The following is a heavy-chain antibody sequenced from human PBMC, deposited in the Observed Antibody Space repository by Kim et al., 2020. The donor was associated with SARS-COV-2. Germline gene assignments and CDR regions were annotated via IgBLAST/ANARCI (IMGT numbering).Heavy chain of an antibody. CDR3: AKDMKGDILFGYSFIDY. J-gene: IGHJ4*02. CDR2: ISNDGRRT. D-gene: IGHD3-9*01. CDR1: GFTFNSDPFNSDA. Sequence: GGSLRLSCAASGFTFNSDPFNSDAFHWVRQAPGKGLEWVAAISNDGRRTFYAESVRGRFTISRDDSKSTVYLQMNGLRTEDTAVYYCAKDMKGDILFGYSFIDYWGQGTLVTVSS. V-gene: IGHV3-30*18.